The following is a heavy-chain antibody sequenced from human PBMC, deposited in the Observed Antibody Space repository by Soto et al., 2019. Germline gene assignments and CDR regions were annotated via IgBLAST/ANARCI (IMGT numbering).Heavy chain of an antibody. Sequence: QVQLQESGPGLVKPSGTLSLTCAVSGGSISSSNWWSWVRKPPGKGLEWIGEIYHSGSTNYNPSLKSRVTISVDKSKNQFSLKRSSVTAADTAVYYWARLRKQWLVGVELYYFDYWGQGTLVTVSS. J-gene: IGHJ4*02. CDR1: GGSISSSNW. CDR3: ARLRKQWLVGVELYYFDY. CDR2: IYHSGST. V-gene: IGHV4-4*02. D-gene: IGHD6-19*01.